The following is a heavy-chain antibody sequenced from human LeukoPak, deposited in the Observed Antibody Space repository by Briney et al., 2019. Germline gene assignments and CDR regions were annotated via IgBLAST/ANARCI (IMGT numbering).Heavy chain of an antibody. CDR3: ARDRGSGTYHDAFEI. CDR2: MSYDGSNK. D-gene: IGHD3-10*01. J-gene: IGHJ3*02. V-gene: IGHV3-30-3*01. Sequence: QSGGSLRLSCAASGFTFSIYAMHWVRQAPGKALEWVAVMSYDGSNKYYADSVKGRFTISRDNSKNTLSLQLSNLRAEDTAVYFCARDRGSGTYHDAFEIWGEGKVVTVSS. CDR1: GFTFSIYA.